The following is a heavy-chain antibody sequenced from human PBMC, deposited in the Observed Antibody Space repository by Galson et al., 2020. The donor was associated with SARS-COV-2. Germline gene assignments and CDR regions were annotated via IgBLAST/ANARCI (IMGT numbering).Heavy chain of an antibody. CDR2: IFYDGNYK. CDR3: ARREEDNKGGGREH. Sequence: GESLKISCAASGFTFSNYGMHWVRQAPGKGLEWVAVIFYDGNYKYYGDSVKGRFTISRDNSKNTVYLQMNSLTAEDTAVYYCARREEDNKGGGREHWGQGILVTVSS. J-gene: IGHJ4*02. V-gene: IGHV3-33*01. CDR1: GFTFSNYG. D-gene: IGHD1-1*01.